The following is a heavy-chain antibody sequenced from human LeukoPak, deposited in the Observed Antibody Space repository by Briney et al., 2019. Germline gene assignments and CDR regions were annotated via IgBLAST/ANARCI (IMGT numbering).Heavy chain of an antibody. V-gene: IGHV3-23*01. D-gene: IGHD6-13*01. CDR2: ISGSGGST. CDR3: AKVVDSSSWPFYNAFDI. J-gene: IGHJ3*02. Sequence: PGGSLRLSCAASGFTFSSYAMNWVRQAPGKGLEWVSTISGSGGSTYYADSVKSRFTISRDNSKNTLFLQMNSLRVEDTAVYYCAKVVDSSSWPFYNAFDIWGQGTMVSVSS. CDR1: GFTFSSYA.